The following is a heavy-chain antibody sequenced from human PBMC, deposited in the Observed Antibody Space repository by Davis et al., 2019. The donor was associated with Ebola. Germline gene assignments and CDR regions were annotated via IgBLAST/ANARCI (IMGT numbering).Heavy chain of an antibody. CDR3: ARKTFSDY. V-gene: IGHV3-21*01. CDR1: GFIFSDYT. Sequence: GESLKISCAASGFIFSDYTIHWVRQAPGKGLEWVSSISSHSTYIYFADSVKGRFTISRDNSKNTLYLQMNSLRAEDTAVYYCARKTFSDYWGQGTLVTVSS. J-gene: IGHJ4*02. CDR2: ISSHSTYI.